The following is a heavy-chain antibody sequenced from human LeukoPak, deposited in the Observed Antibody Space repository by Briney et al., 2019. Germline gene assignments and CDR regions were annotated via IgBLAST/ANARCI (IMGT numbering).Heavy chain of an antibody. V-gene: IGHV1-18*01. CDR3: ARDLEECASASCYAGLVFNYYGMDV. Sequence: ASVKVSCKASGYTFTNYAISWVRQAPGQGVEWMGRISGYSGNTNYAQKFQGRVTMTTDTSTSTAYMELRSLRSDDTAVYYCARDLEECASASCYAGLVFNYYGMDVWGQGTTVTVSS. D-gene: IGHD2-2*01. J-gene: IGHJ6*02. CDR1: GYTFTNYA. CDR2: ISGYSGNT.